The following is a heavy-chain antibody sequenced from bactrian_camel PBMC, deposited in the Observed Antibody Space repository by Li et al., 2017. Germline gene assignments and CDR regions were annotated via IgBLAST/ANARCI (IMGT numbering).Heavy chain of an antibody. J-gene: IGHJ4*01. CDR1: GSIVSTMC. V-gene: IGHV3S54*01. Sequence: HVQLVESGGGSVQAGRSLRLSCASSGSIVSTMCMGWFRQVPGEEREAVAAIYTAASDSYYADSVKGRFTISRDNAKNTVYLQLNRLKTEDTAMYYCAHDMFDYKYWGQGTQVTVS. CDR3: AHDMFDYKY. CDR2: IYTAASDS.